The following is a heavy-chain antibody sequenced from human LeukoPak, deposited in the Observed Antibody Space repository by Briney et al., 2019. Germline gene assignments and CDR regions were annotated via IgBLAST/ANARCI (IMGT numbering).Heavy chain of an antibody. CDR2: ISSSSSTI. Sequence: GGSLRLSCAASGFTFSSYSMSWVRQAPGKGLEWVSYISSSSSTIYYADSVKGRFTTSRDNAKNSLYLQMNSLRAEDTAVYYCARDPTYYYDSSGYQNWFDPWGQGTLVTVSS. J-gene: IGHJ5*02. CDR1: GFTFSSYS. D-gene: IGHD3-22*01. V-gene: IGHV3-48*01. CDR3: ARDPTYYYDSSGYQNWFDP.